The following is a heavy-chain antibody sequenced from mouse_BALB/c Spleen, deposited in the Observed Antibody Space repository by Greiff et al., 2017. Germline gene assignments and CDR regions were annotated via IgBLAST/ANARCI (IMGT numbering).Heavy chain of an antibody. CDR1: GFSLTSYG. CDR2: IWSGGST. J-gene: IGHJ4*01. CDR3: ARKGTMIQYYAMDY. V-gene: IGHV2-2*02. D-gene: IGHD2-4*01. Sequence: VQLVESGPGLVQPSQSLSITCTVSGFSLTSYGVHWVRQSPGKGLEWLGVIWSGGSTDYNAAFISRLSISKDNSKSQVFFKMNSLQANDTAIYYCARKGTMIQYYAMDYWGQGTSVTVSS.